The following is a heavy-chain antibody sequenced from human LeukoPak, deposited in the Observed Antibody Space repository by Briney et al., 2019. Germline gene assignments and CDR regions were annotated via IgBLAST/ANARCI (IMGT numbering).Heavy chain of an antibody. CDR1: GGSISSYY. D-gene: IGHD3-9*01. J-gene: IGHJ5*02. CDR2: IYYSGST. Sequence: SETLSLTCTVSGGSISSYYWSWIRQPPGKGLEWIGSIYYSGSTYYNPSLKSRVTISVDTSKNQFSLKLSSVTAADTAVYYCARDGSFLTGNNWFDPWGQGTLVTVSS. CDR3: ARDGSFLTGNNWFDP. V-gene: IGHV4-59*12.